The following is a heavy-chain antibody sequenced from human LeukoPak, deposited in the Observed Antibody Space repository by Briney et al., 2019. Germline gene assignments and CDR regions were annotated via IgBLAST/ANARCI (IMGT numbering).Heavy chain of an antibody. CDR2: IYWDDDK. CDR3: AHTRSSSWFGGWDY. CDR1: GGSISSYYW. J-gene: IGHJ4*02. D-gene: IGHD6-13*01. Sequence: TLSLTCTVSGGSISSYYWSWIRQPPGKALEWLALIYWDDDKRYRTSLKTRLTITKDTSKTQVVLTMTNMDPVDTATYYCAHTRSSSWFGGWDYWGQGTLVTVSS. V-gene: IGHV2-5*08.